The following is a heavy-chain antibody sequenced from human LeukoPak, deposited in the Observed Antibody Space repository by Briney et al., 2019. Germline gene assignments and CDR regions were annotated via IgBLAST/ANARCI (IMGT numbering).Heavy chain of an antibody. D-gene: IGHD5-18*01. J-gene: IGHJ4*02. CDR1: GGSFSGYY. CDR2: INHSGST. Sequence: SETLSLTCAVYGGSFSGYYWSWIRQPPGKGLEWIGEINHSGSTNYNPSLKSRVTISVDTSKNQFSLKLSSVTAADTAVYYCARVIGNTAMVSVDYWGQGTLVTVSS. CDR3: ARVIGNTAMVSVDY. V-gene: IGHV4-34*01.